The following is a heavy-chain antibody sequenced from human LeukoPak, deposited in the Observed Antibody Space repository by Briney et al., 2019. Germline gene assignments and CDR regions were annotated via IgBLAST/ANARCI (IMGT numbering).Heavy chain of an antibody. D-gene: IGHD3-22*01. V-gene: IGHV3-48*03. J-gene: IGHJ6*03. Sequence: GGSLRLSCAASGFTFSSYEMNWVRQAPGKGLEWVSYISSSGSTIYYADSVKGRFTISRDNAKNSLYLQMNSLRAEDTAAYYCARGIKLNYYYDSSGYQDYYYYYYMDVWGKGTTVTISS. CDR2: ISSSGSTI. CDR3: ARGIKLNYYYDSSGYQDYYYYYYMDV. CDR1: GFTFSSYE.